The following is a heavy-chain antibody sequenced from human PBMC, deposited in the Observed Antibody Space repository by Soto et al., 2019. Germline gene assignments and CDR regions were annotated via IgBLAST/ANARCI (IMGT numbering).Heavy chain of an antibody. CDR2: ISSSGTYI. J-gene: IGHJ5*02. D-gene: IGHD1-1*01. CDR3: AREEKTGAPGWFDP. V-gene: IGHV3-21*06. Sequence: EVQLVESGGGLVKPGGSLRLSCTASGFIFSSYSINWVRQAPGKGLEWVSSISSSGTYIYYADSVKGRFTISRDNAKNSMYLQMNSLRAEDTAVYYCAREEKTGAPGWFDPWGQGTLVTVSS. CDR1: GFIFSSYS.